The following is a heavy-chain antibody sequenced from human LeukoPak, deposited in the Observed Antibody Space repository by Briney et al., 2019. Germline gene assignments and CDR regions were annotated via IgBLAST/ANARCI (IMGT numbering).Heavy chain of an antibody. Sequence: SETLSLTCTVSGASISTINYYWGWVRQPPGKGLEWIGNIYYSGSTYYNPSLQSRVTISVDTSNNQFSLKLTSVTAADTAVYYCARDSSAAHSAPFDYWGQGTLVTVSS. V-gene: IGHV4-39*07. J-gene: IGHJ4*02. CDR1: GASISTINYY. CDR3: ARDSSAAHSAPFDY. D-gene: IGHD2-15*01. CDR2: IYYSGST.